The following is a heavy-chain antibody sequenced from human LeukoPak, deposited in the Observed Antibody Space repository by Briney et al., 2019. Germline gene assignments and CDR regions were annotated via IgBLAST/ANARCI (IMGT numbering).Heavy chain of an antibody. Sequence: SGTLSLTCAVSGASISSNNWWWSWVRQSPGKGLEWLASVYSSGSTHSNPSLTSRVSISIDMSKNQFSLKLYSVTASDAAIYYCARHLSGTAMAHYFDFWGQGTLVTVSS. CDR3: ARHLSGTAMAHYFDF. V-gene: IGHV4-39*01. CDR2: VYSSGST. CDR1: GASISSNNWW. D-gene: IGHD5-18*01. J-gene: IGHJ4*02.